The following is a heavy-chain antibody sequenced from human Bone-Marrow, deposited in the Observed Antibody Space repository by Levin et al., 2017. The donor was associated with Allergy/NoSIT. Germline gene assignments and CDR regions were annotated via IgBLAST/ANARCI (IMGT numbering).Heavy chain of an antibody. CDR1: DGSISNFY. Sequence: SQTLSLTCTVSDGSISNFYWHWIRQTPGKGLEWIGYVDHTGNTNYHSSLQSRVSISIDMSKNLFSLNMNSVTAADTAIYYCARDPAVARVVYAFDLWGQGTKVSVSS. CDR3: ARDPAVARVVYAFDL. CDR2: VDHTGNT. D-gene: IGHD2-15*01. J-gene: IGHJ3*01. V-gene: IGHV4-59*01.